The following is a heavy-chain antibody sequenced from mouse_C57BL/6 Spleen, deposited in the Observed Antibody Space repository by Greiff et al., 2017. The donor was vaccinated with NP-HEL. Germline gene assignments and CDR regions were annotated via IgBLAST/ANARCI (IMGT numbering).Heavy chain of an antibody. D-gene: IGHD2-4*01. CDR1: GYTFTDYY. Sequence: EVQLQQSGPELVKPGASVKISCKASGYTFTDYYMNWVKQSHGKSLEWIGDINPNNGGTSYNQKFKGKATLTVDKSSSTAYMELRSLTSEDSAVYYCARSPFYYDYGGIAYWGQGTLVTVSA. J-gene: IGHJ3*01. CDR3: ARSPFYYDYGGIAY. CDR2: INPNNGGT. V-gene: IGHV1-26*01.